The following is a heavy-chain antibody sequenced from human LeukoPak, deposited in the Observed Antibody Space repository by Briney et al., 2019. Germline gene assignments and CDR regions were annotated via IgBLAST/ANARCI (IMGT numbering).Heavy chain of an antibody. Sequence: GGSLRLSCAASGFTFSSYEMNWVRQAPGKGLEWVSYISSSGSIIYYADSVKGRFTISRDNAKNSLYLQMNSLRAEDTAVYYCASGGFGELSHDYWGQGTLVTVSS. J-gene: IGHJ4*02. CDR3: ASGGFGELSHDY. D-gene: IGHD3-10*01. CDR1: GFTFSSYE. CDR2: ISSSGSII. V-gene: IGHV3-48*03.